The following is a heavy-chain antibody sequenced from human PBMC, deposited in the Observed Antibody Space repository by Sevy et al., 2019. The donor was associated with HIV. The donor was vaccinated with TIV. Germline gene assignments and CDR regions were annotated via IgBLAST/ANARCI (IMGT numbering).Heavy chain of an antibody. D-gene: IGHD2-8*01. Sequence: GGSLRLSCAASGFTFSSFAMGWVRQAPGKGLDWISVISGTGDPTYSADSVKGRFTISRDNSKNTLILQMNSLRAENTAIFYCAKKMGGGSGMAFLVDYWGQGTLVTVSS. J-gene: IGHJ4*02. CDR2: ISGTGDPT. CDR3: AKKMGGGSGMAFLVDY. CDR1: GFTFSSFA. V-gene: IGHV3-23*01.